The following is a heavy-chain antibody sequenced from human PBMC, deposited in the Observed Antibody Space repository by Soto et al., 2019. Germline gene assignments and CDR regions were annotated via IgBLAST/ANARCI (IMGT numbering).Heavy chain of an antibody. CDR3: AKDRKYSSSSRLDY. CDR2: ISWNSGSI. CDR1: GFTFDDYA. D-gene: IGHD6-6*01. J-gene: IGHJ4*02. Sequence: EVQLVESGGGLVQPGRSLRLSCAASGFTFDDYAMHWVRQAPGKGLEWVSGISWNSGSIDYADSVKGRFTISRDNAKNSLYLQMNSLRAEDTALYYCAKDRKYSSSSRLDYWGQGTLVTVSS. V-gene: IGHV3-9*01.